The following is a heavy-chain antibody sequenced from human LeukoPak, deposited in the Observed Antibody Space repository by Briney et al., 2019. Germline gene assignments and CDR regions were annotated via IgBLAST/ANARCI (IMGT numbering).Heavy chain of an antibody. CDR2: INPNSGGT. J-gene: IGHJ4*02. Sequence: GASVKVSCKASGYTFTGYYMRWVRQAPGQGLEWMGWINPNSGGTNYAQKFQGRVTMTRDTSISTAYMELSRLRSYDTAVYYCARVSPGSGPDYWGQGTLVTVSS. CDR3: ARVSPGSGPDY. CDR1: GYTFTGYY. D-gene: IGHD3-10*01. V-gene: IGHV1-2*02.